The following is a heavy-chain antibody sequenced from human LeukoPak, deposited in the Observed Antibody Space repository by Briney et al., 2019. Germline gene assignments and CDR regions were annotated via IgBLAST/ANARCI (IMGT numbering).Heavy chain of an antibody. D-gene: IGHD5-18*01. CDR1: GFTFSTYA. V-gene: IGHV3-23*01. J-gene: IGHJ3*02. Sequence: GGSLRLSCAASGFTFSTYAMSWVRQAPGKGLEWVSAISGSGSSTYYADSVKGRFTISRDNSKNTLYLQMNSLRAEDTAVYYCAKDREGYSYGCDAFDIWGQGTMVTVSS. CDR2: ISGSGSST. CDR3: AKDREGYSYGCDAFDI.